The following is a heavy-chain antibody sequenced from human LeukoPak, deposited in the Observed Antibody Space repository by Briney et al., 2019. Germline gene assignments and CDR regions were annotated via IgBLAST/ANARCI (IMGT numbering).Heavy chain of an antibody. CDR3: ARRRRDGYNNYWYFDF. D-gene: IGHD5-24*01. CDR2: IPYSGST. Sequence: SETLSLTCTVSGASISTYNDYWAWIRQPPGKGLEWIGGIPYSGSTYYNPSLESRVTISIDTSKNDFSLQVSSVTAADTAVYYCARRRRDGYNNYWYFDFWGRGTLVTVSS. CDR1: GASISTYNDY. J-gene: IGHJ2*01. V-gene: IGHV4-39*02.